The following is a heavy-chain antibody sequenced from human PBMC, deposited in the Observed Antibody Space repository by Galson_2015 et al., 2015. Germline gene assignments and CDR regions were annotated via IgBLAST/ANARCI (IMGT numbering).Heavy chain of an antibody. V-gene: IGHV5-51*01. CDR1: GDSFTGYW. Sequence: QSGAEVKKPGESLKISCKGSGDSFTGYWVGWVRQMPGKGLEWVGIIYPGDSDTRYSPSFQGQVTISADKSISTAFLQWSSLKASDTAMYYCARARYCASSSCYPDYWGQGTLVTVSS. CDR3: ARARYCASSSCYPDY. J-gene: IGHJ4*02. CDR2: IYPGDSDT. D-gene: IGHD2-2*01.